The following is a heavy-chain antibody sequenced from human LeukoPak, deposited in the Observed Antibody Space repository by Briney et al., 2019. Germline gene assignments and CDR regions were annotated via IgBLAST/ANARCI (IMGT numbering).Heavy chain of an antibody. CDR2: IDHRGSS. CDR3: ATRSSTLAAARCFDD. Sequence: PSETLSLTCAVLGESFSAYFWSWIRQVPGKGLEWIGEIDHRGSSNYNPPLKSRATISVDTSKNHFSLSLTSVTAADTAVYYCATRSSTLAAARCFDDWGQGTVVTVSS. V-gene: IGHV4-34*01. J-gene: IGHJ4*03. D-gene: IGHD6-6*01. CDR1: GESFSAYF.